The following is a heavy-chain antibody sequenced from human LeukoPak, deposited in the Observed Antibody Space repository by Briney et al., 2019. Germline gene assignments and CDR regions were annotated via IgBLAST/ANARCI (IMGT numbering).Heavy chain of an antibody. V-gene: IGHV3-30*04. Sequence: PGGSLRLSCAASGFTFSSYAMHWVRQAPGKGLEWVAVISYDGSNKYYADSVKGRFTISRDNSKNTLYLQMNSLRAEDTAVYYCARGNYYYYDSSGPRRGYYFDYWGQGTLVTVSS. J-gene: IGHJ4*02. CDR2: ISYDGSNK. CDR3: ARGNYYYYDSSGPRRGYYFDY. D-gene: IGHD3-22*01. CDR1: GFTFSSYA.